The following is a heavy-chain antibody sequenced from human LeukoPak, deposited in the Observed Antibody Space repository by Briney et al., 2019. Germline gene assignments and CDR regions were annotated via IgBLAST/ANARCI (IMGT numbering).Heavy chain of an antibody. CDR1: GVSISSSSYY. J-gene: IGHJ3*02. D-gene: IGHD6-13*01. V-gene: IGHV4-39*07. CDR2: IYYSGST. Sequence: PSETLSLTCNVSGVSISSSSYYWGWIRQPPGKGLEWIGSIYYSGSTYYNPSLKSRVTISVDTSKNQFSLKLSSVTAADTAVYYCARDWVAAAGNQPVDAFDIWGQGTMVTVSS. CDR3: ARDWVAAAGNQPVDAFDI.